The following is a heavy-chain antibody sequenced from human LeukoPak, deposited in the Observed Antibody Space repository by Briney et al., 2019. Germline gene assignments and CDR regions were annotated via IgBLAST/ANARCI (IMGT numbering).Heavy chain of an antibody. Sequence: SETLSLTCAVSGGSFSGYYWSWIRQPPGKGLEWIGEINHSGSTNYNPSLTSRVTISVDTSKNQFSLKLSSVTAADTAVYYCARVYSRGYSYGSSDYWGQGTLVTVSS. V-gene: IGHV4-34*01. CDR3: ARVYSRGYSYGSSDY. D-gene: IGHD5-18*01. CDR2: INHSGST. CDR1: GGSFSGYY. J-gene: IGHJ4*02.